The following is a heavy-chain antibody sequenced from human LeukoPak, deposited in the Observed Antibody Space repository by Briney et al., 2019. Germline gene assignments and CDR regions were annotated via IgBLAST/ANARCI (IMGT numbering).Heavy chain of an antibody. Sequence: SETLSLTCAASGYSISSGYYWGWIRQPPGKRLEWIGSIYHSGSTYYNPSLKSRVTISVDTSKNQFSLKLSSVTAADTAVYYWARHATFYESSGYSGDYWGQGTLVTVSS. J-gene: IGHJ4*02. D-gene: IGHD3-22*01. CDR2: IYHSGST. V-gene: IGHV4-38-2*01. CDR1: GYSISSGYY. CDR3: ARHATFYESSGYSGDY.